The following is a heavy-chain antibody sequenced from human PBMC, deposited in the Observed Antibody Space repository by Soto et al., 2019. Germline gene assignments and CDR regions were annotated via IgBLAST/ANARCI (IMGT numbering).Heavy chain of an antibody. V-gene: IGHV3-23*01. J-gene: IGHJ6*02. D-gene: IGHD6-6*01. CDR1: GFNFANYA. Sequence: EVQLLESGGGLVQPGGSLRLSCAASGFNFANYAMTWVRQAPGKGLEWVSSLTGTGFTIHYADSVKGRFTISRDNSKNMVFLKLDSLRAEDTAVYFCAKDQVAARRFYYYGMDVWGQGTTVTVSS. CDR3: AKDQVAARRFYYYGMDV. CDR2: LTGTGFTI.